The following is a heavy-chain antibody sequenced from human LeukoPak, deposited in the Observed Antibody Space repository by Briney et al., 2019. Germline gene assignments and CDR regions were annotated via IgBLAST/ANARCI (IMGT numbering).Heavy chain of an antibody. CDR3: AKSPMTSVNYVDF. CDR2: IRNDGSKR. D-gene: IGHD3-16*01. V-gene: IGHV3-30*02. CDR1: GFSFSTYA. J-gene: IGHJ1*01. Sequence: GGSLRLPCAASGFSFSTYAMHWVRQAPGKGLEWVAYIRNDGSKRYYADSVKGRFTISRDNSKNTLSLQMNSLRGEDTAVYYCAKSPMTSVNYVDFWGQGTLVTVSS.